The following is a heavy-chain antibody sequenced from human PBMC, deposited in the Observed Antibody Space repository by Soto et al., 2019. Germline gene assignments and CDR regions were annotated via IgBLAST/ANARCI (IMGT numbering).Heavy chain of an antibody. J-gene: IGHJ6*02. D-gene: IGHD3-22*01. CDR1: GGTFSSYA. CDR3: ARVRGRGLSGQQILGYYHYGMDV. Sequence: QVQLVQSGAEVKKPGSSVKVSCKASGGTFSSYAISWVRQAPGQGLEWMGGINPNNGGTNYAQKFQGRVTMTRDTSISTAYMEVTRLRSDDTAVYYCARVRGRGLSGQQILGYYHYGMDVWGQGTTVTVSS. V-gene: IGHV1-2*02. CDR2: INPNNGGT.